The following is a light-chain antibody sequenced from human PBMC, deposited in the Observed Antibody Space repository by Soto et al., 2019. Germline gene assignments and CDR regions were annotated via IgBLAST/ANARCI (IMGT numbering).Light chain of an antibody. CDR3: QQSYSTPH. CDR2: AAS. Sequence: DIQMTQSPSSLSASVLDIVTITLRASQSISSYLNWYQQKPGKAPKLLIYAASSLQSGVPSRFSGSGSGTDFTLTISSLQPEDFATYYCQQSYSTPHFGGGTKVDIK. V-gene: IGKV1-39*01. J-gene: IGKJ4*01. CDR1: QSISSY.